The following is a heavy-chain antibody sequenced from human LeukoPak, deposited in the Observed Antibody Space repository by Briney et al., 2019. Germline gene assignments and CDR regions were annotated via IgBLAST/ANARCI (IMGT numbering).Heavy chain of an antibody. CDR3: AKVQRRSSSGWFYFDY. Sequence: GSLRLSCAASGFTLSSYGMSWVRQAPGKGLEWVSAISGSGGSTYYADSVKGRFTISRDNSKNTLYLQMNGLRAEDTAVYYCAKVQRRSSSGWFYFDYWGQGTLVTVSS. V-gene: IGHV3-23*01. CDR1: GFTLSSYG. J-gene: IGHJ4*02. D-gene: IGHD6-19*01. CDR2: ISGSGGST.